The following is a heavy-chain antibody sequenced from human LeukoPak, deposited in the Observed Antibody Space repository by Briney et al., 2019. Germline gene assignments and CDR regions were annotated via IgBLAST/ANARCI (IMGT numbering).Heavy chain of an antibody. CDR2: IYPGDSDT. CDR1: GYTFSRYW. V-gene: IGHV5-51*01. CDR3: ARLGIAAAGTEDY. Sequence: GESLKISCKGSGYTFSRYWIGWVRQMPGKGLEWMGIIYPGDSDTRYSPSFQGQVTISADKSISTAYLQWSSLKASDTAMYYCARLGIAAAGTEDYWGQGTLVTVSS. D-gene: IGHD6-13*01. J-gene: IGHJ4*02.